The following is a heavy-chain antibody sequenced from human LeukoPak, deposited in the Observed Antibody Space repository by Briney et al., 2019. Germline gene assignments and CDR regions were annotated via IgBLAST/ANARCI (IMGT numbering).Heavy chain of an antibody. CDR3: ARDGGWQDDY. D-gene: IGHD3-16*01. Sequence: GGSLRLSCAASGFTFRSYEMNWVRQAPGKGLEWVSYISSSSSTIYYSDSLKGRFTISRDNAKNSLYLQMNSLRAEDTAVYYCARDGGWQDDYWGQGTLVTVSS. CDR1: GFTFRSYE. V-gene: IGHV3-48*01. CDR2: ISSSSSTI. J-gene: IGHJ4*02.